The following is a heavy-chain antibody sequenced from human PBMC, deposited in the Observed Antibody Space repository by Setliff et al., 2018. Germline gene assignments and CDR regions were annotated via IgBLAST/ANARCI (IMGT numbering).Heavy chain of an antibody. CDR1: GYSISSGYY. J-gene: IGHJ4*02. CDR3: ARHLWGRYMAESSDYFDY. V-gene: IGHV4-38-2*02. D-gene: IGHD3-3*02. Sequence: SETLSLTCTVSGYSISSGYYWGWIRQPTGKGLEWLGSSFHTGNTYYNPSLEGRVTISVDTSNNQFSLKLSSVTAADTAVYYCARHLWGRYMAESSDYFDYWGQGSLGTVSS. CDR2: SFHTGNT.